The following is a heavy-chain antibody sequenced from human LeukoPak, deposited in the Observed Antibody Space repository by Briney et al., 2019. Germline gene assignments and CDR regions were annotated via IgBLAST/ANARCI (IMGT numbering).Heavy chain of an antibody. D-gene: IGHD1-26*01. V-gene: IGHV1-3*01. Sequence: ASVKVSCKASGYTFTSYAMHWVRQAPGQRLEWMGWINAGNGNTKYSQKFQGRVTITRDTSASTAYMELSNLRSEDTAVYYCARPAVGSGSYPFDYWGQGTLVTVSS. CDR2: INAGNGNT. J-gene: IGHJ4*02. CDR1: GYTFTSYA. CDR3: ARPAVGSGSYPFDY.